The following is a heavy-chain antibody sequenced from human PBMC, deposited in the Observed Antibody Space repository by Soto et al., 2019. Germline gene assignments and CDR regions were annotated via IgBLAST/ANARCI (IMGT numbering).Heavy chain of an antibody. CDR3: ARESVGATATLDYYYFYMEV. Sequence: QVQLVQSGAEVKKPGASVTVSCKASGYTFSDYYLHWVRQAPGQGPEWMGWINPNSGDTKYAQKFRGRVTTTRATSVRTAFMELNRLKSDDTAVYYCARESVGATATLDYYYFYMEVWGKGTTVTVSS. V-gene: IGHV1-2*02. D-gene: IGHD1-26*01. CDR1: GYTFSDYY. CDR2: INPNSGDT. J-gene: IGHJ6*03.